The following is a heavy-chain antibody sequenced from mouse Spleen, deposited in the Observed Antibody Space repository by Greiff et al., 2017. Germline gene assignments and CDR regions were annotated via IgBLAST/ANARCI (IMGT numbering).Heavy chain of an antibody. CDR1: GFTFSSYA. CDR3: ARGDWFAY. V-gene: IGHV5-4*03. J-gene: IGHJ3*01. CDR2: ISDGGSYT. Sequence: EVNLVESGGGLVKPGGSLKLSCAASGFTFSSYAMSWVRQAPEKRLEWVATISDGGSYTYYPDNVKGRFTISRDNAKNNLYLQMSHLKSEDTAMYYCARGDWFAYWGQGTLVTVSA.